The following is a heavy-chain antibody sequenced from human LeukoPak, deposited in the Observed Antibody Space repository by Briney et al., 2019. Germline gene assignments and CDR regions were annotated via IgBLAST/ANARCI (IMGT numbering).Heavy chain of an antibody. Sequence: PSETLSLTCTVSGGSISSSSYYWGWIRQPPGKGLEWIGSIYYSGSTYYNPSLKSRVTISVDTSKNQFSLKLSSVTAADTAVYYCARDLGENRGIDYWGQGTLVTVSS. CDR3: ARDLGENRGIDY. J-gene: IGHJ4*02. D-gene: IGHD3-3*01. CDR2: IYYSGST. V-gene: IGHV4-39*07. CDR1: GGSISSSSYY.